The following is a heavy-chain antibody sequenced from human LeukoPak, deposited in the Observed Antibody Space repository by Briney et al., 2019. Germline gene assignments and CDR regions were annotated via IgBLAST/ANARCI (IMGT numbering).Heavy chain of an antibody. J-gene: IGHJ6*03. Sequence: ASVKVSCKAFGYNFIGYYIHWVRQAPGQGLEWMGWINPNSGGTNYAQKFQGRVTVTRDTSITTAYLELNSLRSDDTALYFCARDEIYYDGYFYMDVWGKGTTVTVSS. CDR2: INPNSGGT. CDR3: ARDEIYYDGYFYMDV. D-gene: IGHD3-16*01. V-gene: IGHV1-2*02. CDR1: GYNFIGYY.